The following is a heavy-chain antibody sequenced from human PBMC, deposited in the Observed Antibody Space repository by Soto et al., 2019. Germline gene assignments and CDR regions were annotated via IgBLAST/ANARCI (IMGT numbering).Heavy chain of an antibody. J-gene: IGHJ6*02. CDR3: ARPLAAACTYGMDV. V-gene: IGHV1-8*01. D-gene: IGHD6-13*01. CDR1: GYTFTSYD. CDR2: MKPNSGNT. Sequence: QVQLVQSGAEVKKPGASVKVSCKASGYTFTSYDINWVRQATGQGLEWMGWMKPNSGNTGYAQKFQGRVTMTSNTSISTAYMELSSLRSEDAAVYYCARPLAAACTYGMDVWGQGTTVPVSS.